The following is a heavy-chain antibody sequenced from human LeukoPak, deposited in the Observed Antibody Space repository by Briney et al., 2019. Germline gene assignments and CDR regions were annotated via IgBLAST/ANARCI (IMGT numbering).Heavy chain of an antibody. CDR1: GFTFSNYA. D-gene: IGHD3-10*01. V-gene: IGHV3-48*03. Sequence: HPGGSLRLSCAASGFTFSNYAMNWVRQAPGKGLEWVSYISINGSTIYYADSVKGRFTISRDNAKNSLYLQMNSLRAEETAVYYCARVSSDLRDAFDIWGQGTMVTVSS. J-gene: IGHJ3*02. CDR2: ISINGSTI. CDR3: ARVSSDLRDAFDI.